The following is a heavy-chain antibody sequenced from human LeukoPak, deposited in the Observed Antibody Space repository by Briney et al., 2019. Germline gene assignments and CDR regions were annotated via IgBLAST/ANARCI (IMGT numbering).Heavy chain of an antibody. J-gene: IGHJ4*02. V-gene: IGHV3-30*02. CDR1: GFTFSSYG. CDR2: IRYDGSNK. CDR3: AKDSPYYYDSSGHGGGY. Sequence: GGSLRLSCAASGFTFSSYGMHWVRQAPGKGLEWVAFIRYDGSNKYYADSVKGRSTISRDNSKNTLYLQMNSLRAEDTAVYYCAKDSPYYYDSSGHGGGYWGQGTLVTVSS. D-gene: IGHD3-22*01.